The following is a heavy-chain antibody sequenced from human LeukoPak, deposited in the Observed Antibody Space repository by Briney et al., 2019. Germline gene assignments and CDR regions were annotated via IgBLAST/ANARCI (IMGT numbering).Heavy chain of an antibody. D-gene: IGHD3-16*01. CDR1: GFTFSSYA. V-gene: IGHV3-7*01. CDR3: ARAYIGDY. J-gene: IGHJ4*02. Sequence: PGGSLRLSCAASGFTFSSYAMSWVRQAPGKGLEWVANIKQDGSEENYVDSVRGRFIISRDNADNSLYLQMNSLRAEDTAVYYCARAYIGDYWGQGALVTVSS. CDR2: IKQDGSEE.